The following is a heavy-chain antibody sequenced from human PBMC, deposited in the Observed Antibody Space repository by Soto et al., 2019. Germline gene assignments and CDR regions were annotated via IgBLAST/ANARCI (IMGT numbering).Heavy chain of an antibody. CDR2: INPNSGGT. J-gene: IGHJ3*02. V-gene: IGHV1-2*04. CDR3: ARAVPNYYDSSGYYSDAFDI. CDR1: GYTFTGYY. Sequence: ASVKVSCKASGYTFTGYYMHWVRQAPRQGLEWMGWINPNSGGTNYAQKFQGWVTMTRDTSISTAYMELSRLRSDDTAVYYCARAVPNYYDSSGYYSDAFDIWGQGTMVTVSS. D-gene: IGHD3-22*01.